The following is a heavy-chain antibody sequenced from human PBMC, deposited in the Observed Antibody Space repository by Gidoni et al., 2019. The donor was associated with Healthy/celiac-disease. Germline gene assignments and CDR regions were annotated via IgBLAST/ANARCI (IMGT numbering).Heavy chain of an antibody. CDR3: TREARQQLITGYYFDY. D-gene: IGHD6-13*01. Sequence: EVQLVESGGGLVQPGRSLRLSCTASGFTFGYSAMSWVRQAQGKGLEWVGYSRSKADGGTTEYAASVKGRFTISRDDSKSIAYLQMNSLKTEDTAVYYCTREARQQLITGYYFDYWGQGTLVTVSS. CDR1: GFTFGYSA. V-gene: IGHV3-49*04. J-gene: IGHJ4*02. CDR2: SRSKADGGTT.